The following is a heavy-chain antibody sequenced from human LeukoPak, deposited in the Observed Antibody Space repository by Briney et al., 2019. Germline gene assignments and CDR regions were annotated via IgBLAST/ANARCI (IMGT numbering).Heavy chain of an antibody. CDR3: VKSGGYGLIDY. J-gene: IGHJ4*02. V-gene: IGHV4-39*01. CDR2: IYYTGNT. D-gene: IGHD1-26*01. CDR1: GASISGSGYY. Sequence: PSETQSLTCAVSGASISGSGYYLGWIRQSPGKGLEWIGNIYYTGNTYYNASLQSRVTISIDTSENQFSLRLNSVTAADTAMYYCVKSGGYGLIDYWGPGTLVTVSS.